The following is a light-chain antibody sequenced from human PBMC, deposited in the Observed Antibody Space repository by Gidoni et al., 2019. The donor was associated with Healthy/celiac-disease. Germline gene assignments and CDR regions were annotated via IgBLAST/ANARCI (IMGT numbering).Light chain of an antibody. J-gene: IGKJ2*01. V-gene: IGKV1-5*01. CDR3: QQYNTPYT. Sequence: DIQMNQSPSTLSASVGDRVTITCRASQSISSWLAWYQQKPGKAPKLLIYDASSLESGVPSRFSGSGSGTEFTLTISSLQPDDFATYYCQQYNTPYTFGQGTKLEIK. CDR1: QSISSW. CDR2: DAS.